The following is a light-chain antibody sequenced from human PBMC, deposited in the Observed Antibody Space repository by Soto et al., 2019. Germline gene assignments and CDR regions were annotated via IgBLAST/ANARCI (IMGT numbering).Light chain of an antibody. CDR3: QHYNNWPHT. J-gene: IGKJ2*01. CDR2: GES. Sequence: EIVMTQSPATLSFSPGERATLSCRASQSVSSHLAWYQKKTGQAPRLLIYGESTRATGVPDRLGGNGSGTELTLTISRLQSEDFAVYYCQHYNNWPHTFGQGTKVDI. CDR1: QSVSSH. V-gene: IGKV3-15*01.